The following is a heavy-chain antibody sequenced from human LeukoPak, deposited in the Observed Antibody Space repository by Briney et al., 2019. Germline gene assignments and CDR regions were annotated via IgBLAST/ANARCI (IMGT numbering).Heavy chain of an antibody. Sequence: GGSLRLSCAASGFTSSSYAMSWVRQAPGKGLECVSALSGSGGSTYYADSVKGRFTISRDNSKNTLYLQMNSLRAEDTAVYYCANRATVRFLEWYIPPYDYWGQGTLVTVSS. CDR2: LSGSGGST. V-gene: IGHV3-23*01. D-gene: IGHD3-3*01. CDR3: ANRATVRFLEWYIPPYDY. J-gene: IGHJ4*02. CDR1: GFTSSSYA.